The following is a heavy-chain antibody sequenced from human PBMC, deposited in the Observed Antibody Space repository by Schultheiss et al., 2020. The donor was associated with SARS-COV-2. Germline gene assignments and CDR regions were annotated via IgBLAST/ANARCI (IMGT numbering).Heavy chain of an antibody. CDR3: ARGMGGYYPKYNWFDP. J-gene: IGHJ5*02. CDR1: GGTFSSYA. V-gene: IGHV1-2*04. CDR2: INPNSGGT. D-gene: IGHD3-22*01. Sequence: ASVKVSCKASGGTFSSYAISWVRQAPGQGLEWMGWINPNSGGTNYAQKFQGWVTMTRDTSISTAYMELSRLRSDDTAVYYCARGMGGYYPKYNWFDPWGQGTLVTVSS.